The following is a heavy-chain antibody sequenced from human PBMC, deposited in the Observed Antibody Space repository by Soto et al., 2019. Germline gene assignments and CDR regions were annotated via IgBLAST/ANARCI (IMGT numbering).Heavy chain of an antibody. CDR2: IYYSGST. CDR1: GGSISSYY. Sequence: QVQLQESGPGLVKPSETLSLTCTVSGGSISSYYWSWIRQPPGKGLEWIGYIYYSGSTNYNPSLKGRVTISVDTSKNQVSLKLSSVTAADTAVYYCARDQDPNDCSGGSCYYYYGMDVWGQGTTVTVSS. V-gene: IGHV4-59*01. CDR3: ARDQDPNDCSGGSCYYYYGMDV. J-gene: IGHJ6*02. D-gene: IGHD2-15*01.